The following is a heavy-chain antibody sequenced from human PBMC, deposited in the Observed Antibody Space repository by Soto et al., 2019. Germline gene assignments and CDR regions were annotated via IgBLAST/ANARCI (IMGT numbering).Heavy chain of an antibody. D-gene: IGHD6-13*01. V-gene: IGHV4-39*07. CDR2: LDYSGST. CDR1: GVSISSTSYN. CDR3: ARSRPIETPKPIAAAGSQSWGYNWFDP. Sequence: KPSETLSLTCNVSGVSISSTSYNWGWIRQPPGKGLEWIGTLDYSGSTNYNPSLKSRVTISVDTSKNQFSLKLSSVTAADTAVYYCARSRPIETPKPIAAAGSQSWGYNWFDPWGQGTLVTVSS. J-gene: IGHJ5*02.